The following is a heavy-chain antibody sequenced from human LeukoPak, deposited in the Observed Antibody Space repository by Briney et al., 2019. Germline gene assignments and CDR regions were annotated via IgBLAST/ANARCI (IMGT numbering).Heavy chain of an antibody. CDR2: ISSSSSYI. D-gene: IGHD3-22*01. V-gene: IGHV3-21*01. CDR3: ARDPSTYYYDSSGYYNWFDP. CDR1: GFTFSSYS. Sequence: PGGSLRLSXAASGFTFSSYSMNWVRQAPGKGLEWVSSISSSSSYIYYADSVKGRFTISRDNAKNSLYLQMNSLRAEDTAVYYRARDPSTYYYDSSGYYNWFDPWGQGTLVTVSS. J-gene: IGHJ5*02.